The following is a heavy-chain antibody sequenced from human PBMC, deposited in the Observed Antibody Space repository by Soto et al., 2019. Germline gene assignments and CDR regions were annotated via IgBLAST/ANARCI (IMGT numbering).Heavy chain of an antibody. V-gene: IGHV4-4*07. CDR3: ARYFDSSSWFRLDR. J-gene: IGHJ5*02. D-gene: IGHD6-13*01. CDR1: GGSIKTYF. CDR2: IYTSGTA. Sequence: PSETLSLTCTVPGGSIKTYFWSWIRQPAGKGLEWIGRIYTSGTANYSPSLKGRVIMAVDTAKNQLSLKVTSVTAADTAVYYCARYFDSSSWFRLDRSGPGTLVTVSS.